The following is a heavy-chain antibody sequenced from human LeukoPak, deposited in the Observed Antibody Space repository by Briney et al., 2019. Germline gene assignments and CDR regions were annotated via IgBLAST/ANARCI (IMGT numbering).Heavy chain of an antibody. CDR3: AIRGDYSGSSGYLDY. Sequence: ASVNVSCKPSGYTFTGYYMHWVRQAPRQGLEWMGRINPNSGGTNYAQKFQGRVTMTRDTSISTAYMELSRLRSDDTAVYYCAIRGDYSGSSGYLDYWGQGTLVTVSS. V-gene: IGHV1-2*06. J-gene: IGHJ4*02. CDR1: GYTFTGYY. CDR2: INPNSGGT. D-gene: IGHD3-22*01.